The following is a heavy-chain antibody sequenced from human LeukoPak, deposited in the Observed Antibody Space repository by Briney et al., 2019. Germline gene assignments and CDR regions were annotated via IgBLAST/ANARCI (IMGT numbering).Heavy chain of an antibody. CDR2: ISSSSSYI. CDR3: ARVFCSSAGCYSFDY. CDR1: GFTFSSYS. V-gene: IGHV3-21*01. Sequence: AGGSLRLSCAASGFTFSSYSMNWVRQAPGKGLEWVSSISSSSSYIYYADSVKGRFTISRDNAKNSLYLQMNSLRAEDAAIYYCARVFCSSAGCYSFDYWGQGTLLTVSS. J-gene: IGHJ4*02. D-gene: IGHD2-2*01.